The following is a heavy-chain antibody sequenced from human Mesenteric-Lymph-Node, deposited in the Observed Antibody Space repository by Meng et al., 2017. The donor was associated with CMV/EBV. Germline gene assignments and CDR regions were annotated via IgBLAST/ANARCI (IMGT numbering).Heavy chain of an antibody. Sequence: GGSLRLSCAASGFTFTVHTMSWVRQAPGEGLEWVSSISSSSSYIYYADSLKGRFTISRDNAKNTLYLEMNSLRAEDTAVYYCARGLRDTYGRALDIWGQGTMVTVSS. CDR3: ARGLRDTYGRALDI. J-gene: IGHJ3*02. V-gene: IGHV3-21*01. D-gene: IGHD1-26*01. CDR2: ISSSSSYI. CDR1: GFTFTVHT.